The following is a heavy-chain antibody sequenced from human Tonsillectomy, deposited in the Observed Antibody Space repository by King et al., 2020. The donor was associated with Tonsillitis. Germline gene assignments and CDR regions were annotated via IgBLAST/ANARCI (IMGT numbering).Heavy chain of an antibody. D-gene: IGHD6-13*01. CDR3: ARERGYSSSSWAFDI. V-gene: IGHV1-18*01. CDR2: ISGYSGNT. J-gene: IGHJ3*02. Sequence: VQLVESGPEVKKAGASVKVSCKASGYTFTNYGISWVRQAPGQGLEWMGWISGYSGNTNYAQKLQGRVTVTTETFTSTAYMELRSLRSDDTAVYYCARERGYSSSSWAFDIWGQGTMLIVS. CDR1: GYTFTNYG.